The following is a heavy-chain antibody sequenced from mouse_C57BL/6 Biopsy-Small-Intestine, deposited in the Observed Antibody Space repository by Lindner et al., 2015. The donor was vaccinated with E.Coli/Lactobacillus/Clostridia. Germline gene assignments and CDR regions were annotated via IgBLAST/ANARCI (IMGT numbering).Heavy chain of an antibody. CDR1: GGTFSNYA. CDR2: IIPIFGTA. V-gene: IGHV1-81*01. Sequence: SVKVSCKASGGTFSNYAISWVRQAPGQGLEWMGGIIPIFGTANYAQKFQGRVTFTADESTSTAYMELSSLRSEDTAVYYCTRDEGVYSSDGDYWGQGTLVTVSS. CDR3: TRDEGVYSSDGDY. D-gene: IGHD6-1*01. J-gene: IGHJ4*01.